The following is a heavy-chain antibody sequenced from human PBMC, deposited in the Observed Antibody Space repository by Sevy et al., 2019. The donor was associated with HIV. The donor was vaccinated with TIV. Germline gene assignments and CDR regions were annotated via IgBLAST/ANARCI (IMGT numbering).Heavy chain of an antibody. CDR1: GFTFSTYA. J-gene: IGHJ6*02. V-gene: IGHV3-64*01. CDR2: ISGGGGNT. D-gene: IGHD3-22*01. Sequence: GESLKISCAASGFTFSTYAMYWVRQAPGKGLEYVSAISGGGGNTYYGTSVKGRFTVSRDNAKNTPYLQMGSLRAEDMAVYFCARKYHDTSGYPRYSMDVWGQGTTVTVSS. CDR3: ARKYHDTSGYPRYSMDV.